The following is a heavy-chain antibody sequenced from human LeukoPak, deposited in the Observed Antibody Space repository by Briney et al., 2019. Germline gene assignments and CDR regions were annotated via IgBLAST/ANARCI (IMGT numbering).Heavy chain of an antibody. J-gene: IGHJ4*02. CDR2: IYYSGST. CDR3: ARYGTYDFWSGYPMGGFDY. D-gene: IGHD3/OR15-3a*01. Sequence: PSETLSLTCTVSGGSISSSSYYWGWIRQPPGKGLEWIGSIYYSGSTYYNPSLKSRVTISVDTSKNQFSLKLSSVTAADTAVYYCARYGTYDFWSGYPMGGFDYWGQGTLVTVSS. V-gene: IGHV4-39*07. CDR1: GGSISSSSYY.